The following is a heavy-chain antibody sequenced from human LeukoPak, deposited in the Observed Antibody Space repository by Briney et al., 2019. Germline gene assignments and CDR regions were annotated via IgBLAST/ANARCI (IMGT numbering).Heavy chain of an antibody. J-gene: IGHJ5*02. V-gene: IGHV4-39*01. CDR3: ARHFRSAVGPGGSGNWFDP. CDR2: IYYSGNT. Sequence: KASETLSLTCTVSGDSISSSSYYWGWTRQAPDKGLEWIGSIYYSGNTYYNPSLKSRVSISVDTSKNQFSLKLSLVTAADTAVYFCARHFRSAVGPGGSGNWFDPWGQGTLVTVST. D-gene: IGHD3-16*01. CDR1: GDSISSSSYY.